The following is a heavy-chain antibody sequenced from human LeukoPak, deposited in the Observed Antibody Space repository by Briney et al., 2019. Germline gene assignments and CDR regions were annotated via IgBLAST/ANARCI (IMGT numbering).Heavy chain of an antibody. Sequence: PSETLSLTXAVYGGSFSGYYWSWIRQPPGKGLEWIGEINHSGSTNYNPSLKSRVTISVDTSKDQFSLKLSSVTAADTAVYYCARGRVVVVPAAIRGRGYFDYWGQGTLVTVSS. D-gene: IGHD2-2*02. CDR3: ARGRVVVVPAAIRGRGYFDY. V-gene: IGHV4-34*01. J-gene: IGHJ4*02. CDR1: GGSFSGYY. CDR2: INHSGST.